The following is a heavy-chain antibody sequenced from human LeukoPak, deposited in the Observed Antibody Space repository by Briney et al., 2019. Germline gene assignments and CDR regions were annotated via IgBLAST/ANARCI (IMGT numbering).Heavy chain of an antibody. V-gene: IGHV3-23*01. D-gene: IGHD7-27*01. J-gene: IGHJ4*02. CDR2: ISGSGNTT. Sequence: GGSLRLSCAASGFTFSSYAMSWVRQAPGKGLEWVSAISGSGNTTYYADSVKGRFTISRDNSKSTLYLQMNSLRAEDTAVYYCAKRPPYLGHFDYWGQGTLVTVSS. CDR1: GFTFSSYA. CDR3: AKRPPYLGHFDY.